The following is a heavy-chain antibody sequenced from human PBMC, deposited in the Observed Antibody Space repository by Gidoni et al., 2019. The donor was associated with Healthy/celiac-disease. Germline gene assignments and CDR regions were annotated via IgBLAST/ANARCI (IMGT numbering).Heavy chain of an antibody. CDR3: ARARGYSGSYYGFYYYYGMDV. Sequence: QVQLVESGGGVVQPGRSLRLSCAASGFTVSSYGMHWVSQAPGKGLEWVAVISYDGSNKYYADSVKGRFTISRDNSKNTLYLQMNSLRAEDTAVYYCARARGYSGSYYGFYYYYGMDVWGQGTTVTVSS. J-gene: IGHJ6*02. V-gene: IGHV3-30*03. CDR1: GFTVSSYG. CDR2: ISYDGSNK. D-gene: IGHD1-26*01.